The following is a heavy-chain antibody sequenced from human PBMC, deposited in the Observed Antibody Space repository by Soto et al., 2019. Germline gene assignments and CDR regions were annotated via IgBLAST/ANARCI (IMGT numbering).Heavy chain of an antibody. CDR1: GCSFTSYW. CDR3: ARHVGRWVEDAFDI. Sequence: GESLKISGKGSGCSFTSYWIGWVRQMPGKGLGGVGIIYPGDSDTRYSPSFQGQVTISADKSISTAYLQWSSLKASDTAMYYCARHVGRWVEDAFDIWGQGTMVTLSS. CDR2: IYPGDSDT. V-gene: IGHV5-51*01. D-gene: IGHD1-26*01. J-gene: IGHJ3*02.